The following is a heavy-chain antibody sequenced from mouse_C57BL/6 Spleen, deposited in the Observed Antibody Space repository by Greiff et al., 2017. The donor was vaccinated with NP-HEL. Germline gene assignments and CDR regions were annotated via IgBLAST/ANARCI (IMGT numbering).Heavy chain of an antibody. J-gene: IGHJ2*01. D-gene: IGHD3-3*01. CDR3: ARVGDYFDY. CDR2: IRPNSGST. CDR1: GYTFTSYW. V-gene: IGHV1-64*01. Sequence: VQLQQPGAELVKPGASVQLSCTASGYTFTSYWMHWVKQSPGQGLEWIGMIRPNSGSTNYNEKFKSKATLTVDKSSSTAYMQLSSLTSEDSAVYYCARVGDYFDYWGQGTTLTVSS.